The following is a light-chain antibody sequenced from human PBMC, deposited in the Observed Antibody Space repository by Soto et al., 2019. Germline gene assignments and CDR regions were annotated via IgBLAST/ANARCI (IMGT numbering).Light chain of an antibody. J-gene: IGLJ1*01. CDR2: DVI. Sequence: QSALTQPRSVSGSPGQSVTISCTGTSSDVGGYNYVSWYQQRPGKAPKVMIYDVIKRPSGVPDRFSGSKSGNTASLTISGILAEDEADTHCCSYAGSFYVFGAGTKLTVL. CDR1: SSDVGGYNY. CDR3: CSYAGSFYV. V-gene: IGLV2-11*01.